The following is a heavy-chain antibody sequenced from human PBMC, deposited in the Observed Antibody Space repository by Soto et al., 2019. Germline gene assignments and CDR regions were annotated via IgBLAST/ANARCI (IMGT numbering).Heavy chain of an antibody. Sequence: EVQLVESGGGLVQPGGSLRLSCAVSGFTVSSNYMSWVRQAPGKGLEWVSVIYRGGSTSYADSVKGRFTISRDNSKNTLYLQMTSLRAEDTGVYYCAREVGPYSSSSDGPFDYGGQGTLVTVSS. CDR2: IYRGGST. J-gene: IGHJ4*02. CDR3: AREVGPYSSSSDGPFDY. D-gene: IGHD6-6*01. V-gene: IGHV3-66*01. CDR1: GFTVSSNY.